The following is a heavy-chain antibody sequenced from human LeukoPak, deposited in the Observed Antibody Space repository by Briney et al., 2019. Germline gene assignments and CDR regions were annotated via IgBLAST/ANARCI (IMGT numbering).Heavy chain of an antibody. Sequence: SETLSLTCNVSGGSISGYHWSWIRQPPGKGLEWLGYIYYSGSSNYNPSLKSRVTISVDTSKNQFSLKLSSVTAADTAVYYCATSPTQVDCASTSCREYFPHWGQGTLVTVSP. J-gene: IGHJ1*01. CDR2: IYYSGSS. CDR3: ATSPTQVDCASTSCREYFPH. D-gene: IGHD2-2*01. CDR1: GGSISGYH. V-gene: IGHV4-59*01.